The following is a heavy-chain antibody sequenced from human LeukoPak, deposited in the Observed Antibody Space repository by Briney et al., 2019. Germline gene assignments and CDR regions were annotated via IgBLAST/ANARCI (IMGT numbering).Heavy chain of an antibody. Sequence: KTSETLSHTCAVSGGSISSGGYSWSWIRQPPGKGLEWIGYIYHSGSTYYNPSLKSRVTISVDRSKNQFSLKLSSVTAADTAVYYCARGGGSGGYAPVDYWGQGTLVTVSS. V-gene: IGHV4-30-2*01. CDR3: ARGGGSGGYAPVDY. CDR2: IYHSGST. CDR1: GGSISSGGYS. D-gene: IGHD5-12*01. J-gene: IGHJ4*02.